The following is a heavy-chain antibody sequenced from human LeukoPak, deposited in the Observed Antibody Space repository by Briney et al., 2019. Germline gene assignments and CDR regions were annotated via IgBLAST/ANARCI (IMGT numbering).Heavy chain of an antibody. CDR1: GGSFSGYY. V-gene: IGHV4-34*01. D-gene: IGHD3-22*01. CDR3: ARSGYYYDSSGSHFDY. CDR2: INQSGST. J-gene: IGHJ4*02. Sequence: SETLSLPCALYGGSFSGYYWRCIRQPPGKGLEWIGEINQSGSTNYNPSLKSRVTISVDTSKKQFSLRLSPVTAADTAVYYCARSGYYYDSSGSHFDYWGQGTLVTVSS.